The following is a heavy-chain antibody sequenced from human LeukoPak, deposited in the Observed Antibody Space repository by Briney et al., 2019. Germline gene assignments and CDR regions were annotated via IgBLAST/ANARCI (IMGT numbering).Heavy chain of an antibody. CDR2: VFYSGST. D-gene: IGHD6-19*01. CDR3: ARGGIPVAGSNYWYVDL. V-gene: IGHV4-59*11. CDR1: GGSISSHY. J-gene: IGHJ2*01. Sequence: SETLSLACTVSGGSISSHYWSWIRQPPGKGLEWIGYVFYSGSTNYNPSLKSRVTISVDTSKNQFSLKLSSVTAADTAVYYCARGGIPVAGSNYWYVDLWGRGTLVTVSS.